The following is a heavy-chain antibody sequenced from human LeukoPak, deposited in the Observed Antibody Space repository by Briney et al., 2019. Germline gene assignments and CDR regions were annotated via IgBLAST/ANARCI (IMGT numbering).Heavy chain of an antibody. D-gene: IGHD3-9*01. V-gene: IGHV3-23*01. Sequence: PGGSLRLSCAASGFTFSNYAMSWVRQAPGKGLEWVSAITGSGGNTYYADSVKGRFTISRDNSKNTVFLQMNSLRAEDTAVYYCAKWGDCHVLTGYYVPDYWGQGTLVTVSS. CDR1: GFTFSNYA. CDR2: ITGSGGNT. CDR3: AKWGDCHVLTGYYVPDY. J-gene: IGHJ4*02.